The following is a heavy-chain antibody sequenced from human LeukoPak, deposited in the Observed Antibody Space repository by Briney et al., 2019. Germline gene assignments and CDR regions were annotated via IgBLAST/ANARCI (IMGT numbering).Heavy chain of an antibody. D-gene: IGHD6-13*01. CDR1: GFTVSSNY. Sequence: GGSLRLSCAASGFTVSSNYMTWVRQAPGKGLEWVSVIYSGGSTYYADSVKGRFTISRDNAKSTLYLQMNSLRAEDTAVYYCATGYSSAWFNAFDIWGQGTMVTVSS. CDR2: IYSGGST. J-gene: IGHJ3*02. CDR3: ATGYSSAWFNAFDI. V-gene: IGHV3-53*01.